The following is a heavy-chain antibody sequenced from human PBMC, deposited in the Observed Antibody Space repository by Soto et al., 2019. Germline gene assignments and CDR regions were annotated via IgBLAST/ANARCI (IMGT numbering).Heavy chain of an antibody. CDR2: ISVHNGNT. D-gene: IGHD2-2*01. CDR3: ARRRYFSRINCYLNTIDV. J-gene: IGHJ6*02. CDR1: GYTFTSYG. V-gene: IGHV1-18*01. Sequence: ASVKVSCKASGYTFTSYGISWVRQAPRQGLEWMGWISVHNGNTNSAQRVQGRVTMTTDTSTSTAYMELRSLRSDDTAVYYCARRRYFSRINCYLNTIDVSGPATT.